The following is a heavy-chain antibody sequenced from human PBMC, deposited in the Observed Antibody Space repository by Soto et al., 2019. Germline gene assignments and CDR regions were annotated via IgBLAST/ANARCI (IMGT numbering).Heavy chain of an antibody. CDR2: IYHSGST. D-gene: IGHD3-22*01. V-gene: IGHV4-30-2*01. Sequence: QLQLQESGSGLVKPSQTLSLTCAVSGGSIGSGGSSWTWIRQPPGKGLEWIGYIYHSGSTYYNPSLKSRVTISLDRSKNQFSLKLTSVTATDTAVYYCARGAVVNFDSWGQGTLLTVSS. J-gene: IGHJ4*02. CDR3: ARGAVVNFDS. CDR1: GGSIGSGGSS.